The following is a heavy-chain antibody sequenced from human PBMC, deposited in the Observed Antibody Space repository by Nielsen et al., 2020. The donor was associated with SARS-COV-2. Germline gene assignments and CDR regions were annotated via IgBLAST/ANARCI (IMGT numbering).Heavy chain of an antibody. CDR2: IRSKAYGGTT. CDR1: GFTFGDYA. D-gene: IGHD3-3*01. Sequence: GGSLRLSCTASGFTFGDYAMSWFRQAPGKGLEWVGFIRSKAYGGTTEYAASVKGRFTISRDDSKSIAYLQMNSLKTEDTAVYYCTSLRSTIFGVANPFDYWGQGTLVTVSS. J-gene: IGHJ4*02. V-gene: IGHV3-49*03. CDR3: TSLRSTIFGVANPFDY.